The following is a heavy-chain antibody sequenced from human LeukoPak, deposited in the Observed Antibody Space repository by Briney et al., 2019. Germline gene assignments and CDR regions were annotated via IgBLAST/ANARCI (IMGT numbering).Heavy chain of an antibody. V-gene: IGHV4-34*01. Sequence: SEPLSLTCAVYGGSFSYYYWSWIRQPPGRGLEWMGEINHSGSTNYNPSLKSQFTISVDTSQNQYSLKLSSVTAADTAVYYCAESIAARLDYWGQGTLVSVCS. CDR1: GGSFSYYY. CDR3: AESIAARLDY. CDR2: INHSGST. D-gene: IGHD6-6*01. J-gene: IGHJ4*02.